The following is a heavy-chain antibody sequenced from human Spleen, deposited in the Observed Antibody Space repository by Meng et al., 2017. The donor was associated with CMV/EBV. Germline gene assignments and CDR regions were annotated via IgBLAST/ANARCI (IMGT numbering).Heavy chain of an antibody. CDR1: GGSITSSNYY. Sequence: GSLRLSCTVSGGSITSSNYYWGWIRQPPGKGLEWIGSFFHSGDTYSNPSLRSRVAISVDTSKNQFSLRLNSVTATDTAVYYCARHLRGYSWPKSDWGQGTLVTVSS. V-gene: IGHV4-39*01. D-gene: IGHD5-18*01. J-gene: IGHJ4*02. CDR3: ARHLRGYSWPKSD. CDR2: FFHSGDT.